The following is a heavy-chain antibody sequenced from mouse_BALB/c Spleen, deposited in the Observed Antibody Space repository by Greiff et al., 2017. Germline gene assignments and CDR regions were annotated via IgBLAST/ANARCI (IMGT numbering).Heavy chain of an antibody. D-gene: IGHD2-13*01. J-gene: IGHJ3*01. CDR2: IRLKSNNYAT. Sequence: EVKVEESGGGLVQPGGSMKLSCVASGFTFSNYWMNWVRQSPEKGLEWVAEIRLKSNNYATHYAESVKGRFTISRDDSKSSVYLQLNTLRAEDTGIYYCTSLTVPKAWFAYWGQGTLVTVSA. CDR3: TSLTVPKAWFAY. CDR1: GFTFSNYW. V-gene: IGHV6-6*02.